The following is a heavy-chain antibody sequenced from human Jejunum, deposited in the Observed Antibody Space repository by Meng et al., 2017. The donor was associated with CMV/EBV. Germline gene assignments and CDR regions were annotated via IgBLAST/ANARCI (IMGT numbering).Heavy chain of an antibody. J-gene: IGHJ6*02. CDR2: IYTGGTT. Sequence: GFTGSSDYMTWVRQDPGKGLEWVSVIYTGGTTHYADSVKGRFTISRDSSKNTLFLQMNSLRAEDTAVYYCARALTGTYYYGMDVWGQGTTVTVSS. V-gene: IGHV3-53*01. D-gene: IGHD1-20*01. CDR1: GFTGSSDY. CDR3: ARALTGTYYYGMDV.